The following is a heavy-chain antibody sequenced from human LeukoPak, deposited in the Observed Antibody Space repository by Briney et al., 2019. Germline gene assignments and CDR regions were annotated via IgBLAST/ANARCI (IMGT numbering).Heavy chain of an antibody. CDR2: ISQNGSEK. J-gene: IGHJ6*02. V-gene: IGHV3-7*01. CDR1: TFTFSNYW. Sequence: GGSLRLSCAASTFTFSNYWMSWVRQAPGKGLEWVANISQNGSEKYYADSVKGRFTFSRDDAKNSLYLQMNCLRAEDTAVYYCARAQSGHCSSTSCYDYGMDVWGQGTTVTVSS. D-gene: IGHD2-2*01. CDR3: ARAQSGHCSSTSCYDYGMDV.